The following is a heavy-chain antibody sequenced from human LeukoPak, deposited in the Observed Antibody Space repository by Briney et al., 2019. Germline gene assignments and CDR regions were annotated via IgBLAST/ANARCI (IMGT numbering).Heavy chain of an antibody. Sequence: GRSLRLSCAASGLTFSSYGMHWVRQAPGKGLEWVAVISYDGSNKYYADSVKGRFTISRDNSKNTLYLQMNSLRAEDTAVYYCAKLTGSYYGSGSYSAFDYWGQGTLVTVSS. D-gene: IGHD3-10*01. CDR2: ISYDGSNK. J-gene: IGHJ4*02. CDR1: GLTFSSYG. V-gene: IGHV3-30*18. CDR3: AKLTGSYYGSGSYSAFDY.